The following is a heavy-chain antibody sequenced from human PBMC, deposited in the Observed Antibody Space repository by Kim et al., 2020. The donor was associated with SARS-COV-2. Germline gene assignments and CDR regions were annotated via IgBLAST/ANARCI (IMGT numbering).Heavy chain of an antibody. V-gene: IGHV3-13*01. D-gene: IGHD6-13*01. J-gene: IGHJ3*02. CDR3: ARGYSSSWYWAFDI. Sequence: PGSVKGRFTISRENAKNSLYLQMNSLRAGDTAMYYCARGYSSSWYWAFDIWGQGTMVTVSS.